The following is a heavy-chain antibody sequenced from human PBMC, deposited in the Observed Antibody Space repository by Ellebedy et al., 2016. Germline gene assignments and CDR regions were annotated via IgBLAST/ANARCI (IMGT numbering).Heavy chain of an antibody. V-gene: IGHV4-39*07. CDR1: GGSISSSYYY. D-gene: IGHD3-10*01. J-gene: IGHJ6*03. Sequence: SETLSLXCTVSGGSISSSYYYWGWIWQPPGKGLEWIGSIHYVGNTYYNPSLKSRVTMSIQTSKNQFSLKLSSVTAADTAVYYCARGPAYVYGQYYYYHHIDVWGKGTTVTVSS. CDR3: ARGPAYVYGQYYYYHHIDV. CDR2: IHYVGNT.